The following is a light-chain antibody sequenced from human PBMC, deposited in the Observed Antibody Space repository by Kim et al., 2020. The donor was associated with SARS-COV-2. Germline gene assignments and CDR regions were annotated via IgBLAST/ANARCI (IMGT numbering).Light chain of an antibody. CDR3: CSYGGSLIRWL. CDR2: DDD. V-gene: IGLV2-23*01. CDR1: SSNIGSYNL. J-gene: IGLJ3*02. Sequence: QSALTQPASVSGSPGQTITISCTGTSSNIGSYNLVSWYQHHPGKAPKLILYDDDKRPSGVSYRFSGSKSGNAASLTISGLQAEDEADYHCCSYGGSLIRWLFGGGTQLTVL.